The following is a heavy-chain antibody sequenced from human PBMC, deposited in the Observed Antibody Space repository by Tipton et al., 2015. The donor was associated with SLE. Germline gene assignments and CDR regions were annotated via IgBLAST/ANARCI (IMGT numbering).Heavy chain of an antibody. J-gene: IGHJ4*02. CDR3: ARDLGQQLILDY. CDR1: GFTFSSYS. V-gene: IGHV3-21*01. CDR2: ISSSSDYI. D-gene: IGHD3-16*01. Sequence: SLRLSCAASGFTFSSYSMNWVRQAPGKGLEWVSSISSSSDYIHYADSVKGRFTISRDNAKNSLYLQMNSLRAEETAVYYCARDLGQQLILDYWGQGTLVSVSS.